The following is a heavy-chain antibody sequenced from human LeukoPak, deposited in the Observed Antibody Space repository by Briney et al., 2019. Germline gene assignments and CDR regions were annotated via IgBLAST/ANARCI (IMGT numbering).Heavy chain of an antibody. D-gene: IGHD2-21*01. J-gene: IGHJ4*02. V-gene: IGHV3-74*03. CDR1: GFTFSSYN. CDR3: ARDLDWLIYDY. CDR2: INDDGTDT. Sequence: PGESLRLSCEASGFTFSSYNMHWVRQAPGEGLMWVSRINDDGTDTKYAESVKGRFTISRDNAKNTLYLQMNSLRADDTAMYCCARDLDWLIYDYWGQGSLVAVSS.